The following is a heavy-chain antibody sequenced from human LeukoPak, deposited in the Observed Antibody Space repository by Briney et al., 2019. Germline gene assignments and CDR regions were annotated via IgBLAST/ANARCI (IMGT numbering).Heavy chain of an antibody. V-gene: IGHV1-46*01. J-gene: IGHJ4*02. CDR2: INPSGGST. Sequence: ASVKVSCKASGYTFTSYYMHWVRQAPGQGLEWMGIINPSGGSTSYAQKFQGSVTMTRDMSTSTVYMELSSLRSEDTAVYYCASSRDGYNHDYWGQGTLVTVSS. CDR1: GYTFTSYY. CDR3: ASSRDGYNHDY. D-gene: IGHD5-24*01.